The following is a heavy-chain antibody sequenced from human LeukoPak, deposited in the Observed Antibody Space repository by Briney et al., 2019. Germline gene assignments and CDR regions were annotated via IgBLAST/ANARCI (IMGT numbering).Heavy chain of an antibody. Sequence: SETPSPTCTASGCSISNYFWSWVRQPAGQGLEWIGRIYSTGRSDYNPSLKSRITMSVDTSKNQFSLKLSSVTAADTAVYYCARDGPWSGYDLGHFDNLGQGTLVTASS. J-gene: IGHJ4*02. D-gene: IGHD5-12*01. CDR2: IYSTGRS. CDR3: ARDGPWSGYDLGHFDN. CDR1: GCSISNYF. V-gene: IGHV4-4*07.